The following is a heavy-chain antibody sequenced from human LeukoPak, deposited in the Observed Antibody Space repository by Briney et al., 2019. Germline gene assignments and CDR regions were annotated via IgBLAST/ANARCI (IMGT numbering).Heavy chain of an antibody. CDR2: IYPGDSDT. V-gene: IGHV5-51*01. D-gene: IGHD2-2*02. J-gene: IGHJ3*01. CDR3: ARHGCSSTSCYTPSNAFDF. CDR1: GYSFTSYW. Sequence: GESLKISCKSSGYSFTSYWIGWVRQMPGKGLEWMGIIYPGDSDTRYSPSFQGQVTISADRSISTAYLQWSSLKASDTAMYYCARHGCSSTSCYTPSNAFDFWGQGTMVTVSS.